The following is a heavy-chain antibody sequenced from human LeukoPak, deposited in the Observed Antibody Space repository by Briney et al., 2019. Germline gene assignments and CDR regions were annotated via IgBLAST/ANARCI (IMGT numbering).Heavy chain of an antibody. CDR3: ARKRGIAANNWFDP. V-gene: IGHV1-3*01. CDR1: GYTFTSYA. J-gene: IGHJ5*02. D-gene: IGHD6-25*01. Sequence: ASVKVSCKASGYTFTSYAMHWVRQAPGQRLEWMGWINAGNGNTKYSQKFQGRVTITRDTSASTAYMELSSLRSEDTAVYYCARKRGIAANNWFDPWGQGTLVTVSS. CDR2: INAGNGNT.